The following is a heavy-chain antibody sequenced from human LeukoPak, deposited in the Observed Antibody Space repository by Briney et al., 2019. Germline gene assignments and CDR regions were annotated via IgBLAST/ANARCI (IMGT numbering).Heavy chain of an antibody. CDR2: ISGSGGST. J-gene: IGHJ4*02. CDR3: AKSPFSAPTYFDY. CDR1: GFTFSSYA. Sequence: GGSLRLSCAASGFTFSSYAMSWVRQAPGKGLEWVSAISGSGGSTYYADSMKGRFTISKDNSKNTLYPQMNSLRAEDTAVYYCAKSPFSAPTYFDYWGQGTLVTVSS. V-gene: IGHV3-23*01.